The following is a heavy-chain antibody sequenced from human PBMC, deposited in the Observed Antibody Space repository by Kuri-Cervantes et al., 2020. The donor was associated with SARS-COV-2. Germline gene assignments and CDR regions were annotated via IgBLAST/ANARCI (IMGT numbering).Heavy chain of an antibody. D-gene: IGHD6-19*01. Sequence: SCAISGDSVSSNSAAWSWLRQSPSRGLERLGRTFYRSKWHNDYAVSVKGRITISPDTSKNQFSLRLNSVTPEDTAVYYCAGGSSGRDYWGQGTLVTVSS. CDR2: TFYRSKWHN. J-gene: IGHJ4*02. V-gene: IGHV6-1*01. CDR3: AGGSSGRDY. CDR1: GDSVSSNSAA.